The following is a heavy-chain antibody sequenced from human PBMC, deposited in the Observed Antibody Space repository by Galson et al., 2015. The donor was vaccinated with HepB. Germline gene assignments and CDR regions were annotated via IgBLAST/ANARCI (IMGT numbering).Heavy chain of an antibody. CDR2: INHSGST. J-gene: IGHJ5*02. CDR1: GGSFSGYY. D-gene: IGHD6-13*01. V-gene: IGHV4-34*01. CDR3: ARDRSYSSSWYDGIDP. Sequence: SETLSLTCAVYGGSFSGYYWSWIRQPPGKGLEWIGEINHSGSTNYNPSLKSRVTISVDTSKNQFSLKLSSVTAADTAMYYCARDRSYSSSWYDGIDPWGQGTLVTVSS.